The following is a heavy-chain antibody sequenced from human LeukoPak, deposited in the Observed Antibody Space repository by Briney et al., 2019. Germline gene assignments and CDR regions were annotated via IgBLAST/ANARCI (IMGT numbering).Heavy chain of an antibody. CDR3: SGSGWSHDVFDI. CDR1: GGSITNYY. CDR2: IYYSGNT. V-gene: IGHV4-59*01. D-gene: IGHD6-19*01. J-gene: IGHJ3*02. Sequence: SETLSLTCTVSGGSITNYYWSWIRQPPGKGLEWIGYIYYSGNTNYNPSLKSRVTISVDTSKNQFSLKLSSVTAADTAVYYCSGSGWSHDVFDIWGQGTMVTVSS.